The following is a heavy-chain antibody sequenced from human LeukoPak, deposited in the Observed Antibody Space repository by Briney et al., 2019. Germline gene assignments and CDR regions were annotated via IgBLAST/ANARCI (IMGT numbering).Heavy chain of an antibody. D-gene: IGHD6-6*01. Sequence: ASVXXXCKAXGXTFTSXXXXWVXXXPXXXXEXXXXISAYNGDTNYAQKLQGRVTMTTDTSTSTAYMELRSLRSDDTAVYYCARAYMYSSSDFDYWGQGTLVTVSS. V-gene: IGHV1-18*01. CDR3: ARAYMYSSSDFDY. CDR1: GXTFTSXX. J-gene: IGHJ4*02. CDR2: ISAYNGDT.